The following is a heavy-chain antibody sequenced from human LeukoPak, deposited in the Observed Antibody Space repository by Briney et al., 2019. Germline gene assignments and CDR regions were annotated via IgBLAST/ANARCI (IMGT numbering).Heavy chain of an antibody. CDR1: GFTFGSYS. J-gene: IGHJ6*02. V-gene: IGHV3-21*01. CDR3: ARDSGYYGMDV. D-gene: IGHD3-10*01. Sequence: GGSLRLSCAASGFTFGSYSMNWVRQAPGKGLEWVSSISSSSSYIYYADSVKGRFTISRDNAKNSLYLQMNSLRAEDTAVYYCARDSGYYGMDVWGQGTTVTVSS. CDR2: ISSSSSYI.